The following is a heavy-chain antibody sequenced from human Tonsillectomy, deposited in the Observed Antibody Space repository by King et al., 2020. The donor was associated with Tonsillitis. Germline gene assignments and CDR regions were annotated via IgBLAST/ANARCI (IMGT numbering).Heavy chain of an antibody. D-gene: IGHD7-27*01. Sequence: VQLQESGPGLVKPSQTLSLTCTVSGGSISSGGYYWGWIRQHPGKGLEWIGYIYYSGSTYYNPALKSRVTISVDMSNNQFSLKVSSVTAADTAVYHCAREAGGTGANWFDPWGQGTLVTVSS. J-gene: IGHJ5*02. CDR3: AREAGGTGANWFDP. CDR2: IYYSGST. CDR1: GGSISSGGYY. V-gene: IGHV4-31*03.